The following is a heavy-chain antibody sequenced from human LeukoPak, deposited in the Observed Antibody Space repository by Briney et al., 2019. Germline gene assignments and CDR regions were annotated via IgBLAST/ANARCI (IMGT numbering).Heavy chain of an antibody. Sequence: GEPLKISCKAFGYSFTSYWIAWVGQMPGKGLEFRGIIYPGDSDTTYSPSFQGQVSISADRSINTAYLQWTSLRASDTAMYYCARTKGVAYWGQGTLVTVSS. CDR2: IYPGDSDT. V-gene: IGHV5-51*01. CDR3: ARTKGVAY. J-gene: IGHJ4*02. CDR1: GYSFTSYW. D-gene: IGHD2-8*01.